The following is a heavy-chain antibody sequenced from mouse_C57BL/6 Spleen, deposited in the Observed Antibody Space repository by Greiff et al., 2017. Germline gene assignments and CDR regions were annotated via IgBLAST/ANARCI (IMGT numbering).Heavy chain of an antibody. Sequence: EVHLVESGGGLVKPGGSLKLSCAASGFTFSDYGMHWVRQAPEKGLEWVAYISSGSSTIHYADTVKGRFTISRDNAKNTLFLQMTSLRSEDTAMYYCARPYYYGSSWDWYFDVWGTGTTVTVSS. J-gene: IGHJ1*03. CDR1: GFTFSDYG. CDR3: ARPYYYGSSWDWYFDV. D-gene: IGHD1-1*01. CDR2: ISSGSSTI. V-gene: IGHV5-17*01.